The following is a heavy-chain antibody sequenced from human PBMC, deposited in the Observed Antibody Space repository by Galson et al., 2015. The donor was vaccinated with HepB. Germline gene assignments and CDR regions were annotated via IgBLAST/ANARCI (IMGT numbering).Heavy chain of an antibody. V-gene: IGHV1-69*04. D-gene: IGHD6-19*01. Sequence: SVKVSCKASGGTFSSYAISWVRQAPGQGLEWMGRIIPILGIANYAQKFQGRVTITADKSTSTAYMELSSLRSEDTAVYYCAKGIAVAGTGEDYWGQGTLVTVSS. CDR2: IIPILGIA. CDR1: GGTFSSYA. J-gene: IGHJ4*02. CDR3: AKGIAVAGTGEDY.